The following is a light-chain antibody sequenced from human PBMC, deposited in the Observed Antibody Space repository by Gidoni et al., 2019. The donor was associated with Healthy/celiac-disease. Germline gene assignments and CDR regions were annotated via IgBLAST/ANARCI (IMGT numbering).Light chain of an antibody. CDR1: QSVSSY. V-gene: IGKV3-11*01. J-gene: IGKJ3*01. CDR3: QQRSNWPPFT. CDR2: DAS. Sequence: EIVLTQSPATLSLSPGERATLSCRASQSVSSYLACYQQKPGQAPRLLIYDASNRATGIPARFSGSGSGTDFTLTISSLEPEDFAVYYGQQRSNWPPFTFGPGTKVDIK.